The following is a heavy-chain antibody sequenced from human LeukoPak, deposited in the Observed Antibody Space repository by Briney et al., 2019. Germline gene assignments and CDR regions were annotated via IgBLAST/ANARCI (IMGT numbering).Heavy chain of an antibody. CDR1: GFTFSSYA. J-gene: IGHJ6*02. Sequence: PGGSLRLSCSASGFTFSSYAMHWVRQAPGKGLEYVSSISSNGGSTYYADSVKGRFTISRDNAKNSLYLQINSLRAEDTAVYYCAREATRKWDVWGQGTTVTVSS. CDR3: AREATRKWDV. D-gene: IGHD1-26*01. CDR2: ISSNGGST. V-gene: IGHV3-64*04.